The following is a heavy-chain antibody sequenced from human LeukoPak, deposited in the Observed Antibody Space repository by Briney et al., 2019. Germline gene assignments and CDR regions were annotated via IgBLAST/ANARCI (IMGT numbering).Heavy chain of an antibody. CDR1: GGSISSYY. CDR2: IHYSGST. V-gene: IGHV4-59*12. CDR3: ARFCDRGTCPDY. J-gene: IGHJ4*02. D-gene: IGHD2-15*01. Sequence: SETLSLTCTVSGGSISSYYWTWLRQAPGKGLEWIGYIHYSGSTNYNPSLKSRVTTSLDTSKNQVSLRLYSVTAADTAVYYCARFCDRGTCPDYWGQGTLVTVSS.